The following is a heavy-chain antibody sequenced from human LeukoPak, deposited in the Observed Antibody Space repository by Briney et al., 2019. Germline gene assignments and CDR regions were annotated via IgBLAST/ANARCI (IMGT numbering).Heavy chain of an antibody. CDR2: ISGTGTTI. CDR1: GFTFSTYE. J-gene: IGHJ4*02. V-gene: IGHV3-48*03. D-gene: IGHD5-24*01. Sequence: GGSLRLSCAASGFTFSTYEMNWVRQAPGKGLEWVSYISGTGTTIYYADSVKGRFTISKDNAKNSLYLQMNSLRAEDTAVYYCARVVRDGYNRIDYWGQGTLVTVSS. CDR3: ARVVRDGYNRIDY.